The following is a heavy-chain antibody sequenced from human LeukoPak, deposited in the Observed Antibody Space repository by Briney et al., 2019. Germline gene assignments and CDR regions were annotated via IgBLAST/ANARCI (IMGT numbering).Heavy chain of an antibody. CDR2: IYYSGST. CDR1: GGSISSSSYY. V-gene: IGHV4-39*02. Sequence: SETLSLTCTVSGGSISSSSYYWGWIRQPPGKGLEWIGSIYYSGSTYYNPSLKRRVTISVDTSKNQFSLKLSSVTAADTAVYYCATETVALRYCSGGSCPRVVDYWGQGTLVTVSS. D-gene: IGHD2-15*01. J-gene: IGHJ4*02. CDR3: ATETVALRYCSGGSCPRVVDY.